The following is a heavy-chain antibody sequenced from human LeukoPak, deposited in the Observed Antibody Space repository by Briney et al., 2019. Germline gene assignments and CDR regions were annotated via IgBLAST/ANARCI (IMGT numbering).Heavy chain of an antibody. Sequence: SETLSLTCTVSGGSISSYYWSWIRQPPGKGLEWIGRIYTSGSTNYNPSLKSRVTMSVDTSKNQFSLKLSSVTAADTAVYYCARGSIAARYYYYYMDVWGKGTTVTVSS. CDR2: IYTSGST. D-gene: IGHD6-6*01. V-gene: IGHV4-4*07. CDR3: ARGSIAARYYYYYMDV. CDR1: GGSISSYY. J-gene: IGHJ6*03.